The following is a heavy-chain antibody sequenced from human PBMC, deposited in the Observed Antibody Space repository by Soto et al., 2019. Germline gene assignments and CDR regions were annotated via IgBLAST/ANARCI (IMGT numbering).Heavy chain of an antibody. CDR2: IYYSGNT. V-gene: IGHV4-31*03. CDR1: GGSISSGGYY. J-gene: IGHJ4*02. CDR3: TRAGGGKSAYNDY. D-gene: IGHD3-16*01. Sequence: QVQLQESGPGLVKPSQTLSLTCTVSGGSISSGGYYWSWIRQHPGKGLEWIGYIYYSGNTFYNPSLKSRVSISIETSKNQFSLELNSVTAADTAVYYCTRAGGGKSAYNDYWGQGTLVTVSS.